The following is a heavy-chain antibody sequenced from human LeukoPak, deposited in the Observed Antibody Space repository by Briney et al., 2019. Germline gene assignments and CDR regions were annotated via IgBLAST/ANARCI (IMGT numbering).Heavy chain of an antibody. CDR1: GFTVSTNY. D-gene: IGHD3-22*01. Sequence: GGSLRLSCAVSGFTVSTNYMSWVRQAPGKGLEWVGRIKSKTDGGTTDYAAPVKGRFTISRDDSKNTLYLQMNSLKTEDTAVYYCTTELAPDYYDSSGPDPDYWGQGTLVTVSS. CDR2: IKSKTDGGTT. J-gene: IGHJ4*02. V-gene: IGHV3-15*01. CDR3: TTELAPDYYDSSGPDPDY.